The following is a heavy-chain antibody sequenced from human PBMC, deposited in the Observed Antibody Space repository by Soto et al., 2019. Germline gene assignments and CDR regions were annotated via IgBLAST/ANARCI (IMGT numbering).Heavy chain of an antibody. J-gene: IGHJ6*02. CDR3: AGLKGLCDSRGHIWEAHYNYGLDV. CDR2: IKPDSGGT. CDR1: GYIFTGFY. Sequence: GASVKVSCKASGYIFTGFYIHWVRQAPGQGLEWMGGIKPDSGGTDYAEKFQGRVTMTRDTSINTAYMELSGLRHDDTAVYYCAGLKGLCDSRGHIWEAHYNYGLDVWGQGTTVTVSS. D-gene: IGHD3-22*01. V-gene: IGHV1-2*02.